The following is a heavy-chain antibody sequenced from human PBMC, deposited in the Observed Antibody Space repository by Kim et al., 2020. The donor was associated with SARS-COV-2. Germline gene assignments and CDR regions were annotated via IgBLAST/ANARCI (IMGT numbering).Heavy chain of an antibody. J-gene: IGHJ4*02. CDR1: GFTFSSYS. CDR3: ARGGKYNWNDEGIDY. D-gene: IGHD1-20*01. Sequence: GGSLRLSCAASGFTFSSYSMNWVRQAPGKGLEWVSYISSSSSTIYYADSVKGRFTISRDNAKNSLYLQMNSLRDEDTAVYYCARGGKYNWNDEGIDYWGQGTLVTVSS. CDR2: ISSSSSTI. V-gene: IGHV3-48*02.